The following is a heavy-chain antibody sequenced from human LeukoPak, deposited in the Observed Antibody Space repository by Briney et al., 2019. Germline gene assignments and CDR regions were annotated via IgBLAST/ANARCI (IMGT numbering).Heavy chain of an antibody. D-gene: IGHD3-22*01. Sequence: SVKVSCKASGGTFSSYVISWVRQAPGQGLEWMGRIIPILGIANYAQKFQGRVTITADKSTSTAYMELSSLRSEDTAVYYCASPPADYYDSRDYFDYWGQGTLVTVSP. V-gene: IGHV1-69*04. J-gene: IGHJ4*02. CDR3: ASPPADYYDSRDYFDY. CDR2: IIPILGIA. CDR1: GGTFSSYV.